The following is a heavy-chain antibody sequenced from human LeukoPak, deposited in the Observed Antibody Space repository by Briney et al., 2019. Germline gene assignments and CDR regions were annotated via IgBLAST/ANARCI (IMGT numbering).Heavy chain of an antibody. J-gene: IGHJ6*03. CDR3: ARLDDFWSGYWGNYYYYMDV. CDR2: IKQDGSEK. Sequence: GGSLRLSCAASGFTFSSYWMSWVRQAPGKGLEWVANIKQDGSEKYYVDSVKGRFTISRDNAKNSLYLQMNSLRAEDTAVYYCARLDDFWSGYWGNYYYYMDVWGKGTTITVSS. V-gene: IGHV3-7*01. D-gene: IGHD3-3*01. CDR1: GFTFSSYW.